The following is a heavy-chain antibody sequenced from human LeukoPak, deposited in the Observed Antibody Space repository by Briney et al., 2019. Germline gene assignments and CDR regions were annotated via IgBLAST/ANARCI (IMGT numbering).Heavy chain of an antibody. CDR1: GGSISSGDYY. D-gene: IGHD1-26*01. J-gene: IGHJ4*02. Sequence: PSQTLSLTCTVSGGSISSGDYYWSWIRQPPGKGLEWIGYIYYSGSTYYNPSLKSRVTISVDTSKNQFSLKLSSVTAADTAVYYCAGGRVGRDYFDYWGQGTLVTVSS. CDR3: AGGRVGRDYFDY. V-gene: IGHV4-30-4*08. CDR2: IYYSGST.